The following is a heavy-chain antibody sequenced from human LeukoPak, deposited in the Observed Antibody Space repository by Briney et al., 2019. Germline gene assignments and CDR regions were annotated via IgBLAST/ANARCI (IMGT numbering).Heavy chain of an antibody. Sequence: GGSLSLSCTASGFTFSSYGMHWVRQAPGKGLGWVAIIQNDGSNKHYVDSVQGRFTISRDNSKNTLHLQMNSLRAEDTAVYYCAKDQGWMDVWGKGTTVTVSS. J-gene: IGHJ6*04. D-gene: IGHD2-15*01. CDR2: IQNDGSNK. CDR3: AKDQGWMDV. CDR1: GFTFSSYG. V-gene: IGHV3-30*02.